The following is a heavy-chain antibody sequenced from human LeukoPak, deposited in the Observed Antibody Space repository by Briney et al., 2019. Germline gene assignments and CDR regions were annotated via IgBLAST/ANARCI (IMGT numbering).Heavy chain of an antibody. CDR1: GFTVSGNY. Sequence: HPGGSLRLYCAASGFTVSGNYMSWVRQAPGKGLEWLSVVHRGGNTYYADSVKGRFTISRDSSKNTVFLQMDSLRAEDTAVYYCARDSVFGLGVDYGDYWGQGTLVTVSS. CDR2: VHRGGNT. D-gene: IGHD3-16*01. J-gene: IGHJ4*02. CDR3: ARDSVFGLGVDYGDY. V-gene: IGHV3-66*01.